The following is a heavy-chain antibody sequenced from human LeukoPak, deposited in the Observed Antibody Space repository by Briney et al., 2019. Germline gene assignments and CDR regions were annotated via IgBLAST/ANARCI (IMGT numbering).Heavy chain of an antibody. V-gene: IGHV3-23*01. D-gene: IGHD2-8*02. CDR3: AKGTDTTGRHNFDI. Sequence: GGSLRLSCEASGFTFTSYAMHWVRQAPGKGLEWVSSITSSGDGTFYTDSLSGRFTISRDNAKKAVLLQMKSLRRGDSALYFCAKGTDTTGRHNFDIWGQGTLVTVSS. CDR1: GFTFTSYA. CDR2: ITSSGDGT. J-gene: IGHJ4*02.